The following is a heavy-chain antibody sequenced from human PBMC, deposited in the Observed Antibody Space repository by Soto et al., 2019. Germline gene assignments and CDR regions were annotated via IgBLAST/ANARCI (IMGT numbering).Heavy chain of an antibody. V-gene: IGHV4-59*01. CDR3: ARVARTGQYYFDF. CDR2: IYYTGST. CDR1: GDSMNFYH. Sequence: SGTLSLTCTFSGDSMNFYHWTWIRQPPGKGLEWMGYIYYTGSTDYNPSLKSRVSISVDTSKNQFSLKLSSVTAADTAVYYCARVARTGQYYFDFWGQGALVTVSS. J-gene: IGHJ4*02. D-gene: IGHD1-1*01.